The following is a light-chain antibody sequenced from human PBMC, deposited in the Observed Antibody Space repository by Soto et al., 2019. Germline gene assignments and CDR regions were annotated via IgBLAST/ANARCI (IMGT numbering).Light chain of an antibody. CDR3: AAWDDSLNGVL. Sequence: QPVLTQPPSASGTPGQRVTISCSGSSSNIGSNTVNWYQHLPGTAPKLLIYSNNQRPSGVPDRFSGSKSGTSASLAISGLQSEDEADYYCAAWDDSLNGVLFGGGTKLTVL. CDR1: SSNIGSNT. V-gene: IGLV1-44*01. CDR2: SNN. J-gene: IGLJ2*01.